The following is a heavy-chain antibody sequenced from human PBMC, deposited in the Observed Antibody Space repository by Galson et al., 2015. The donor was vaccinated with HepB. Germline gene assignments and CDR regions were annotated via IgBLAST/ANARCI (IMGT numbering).Heavy chain of an antibody. J-gene: IGHJ4*02. CDR2: IIPIFCTA. CDR1: GGTFSSYA. Sequence: SVKVPCKASGGTFSSYAISWVRQAPGQGLEWMGGIIPIFCTANYAQKFQGRVTITADESTSTAYMGLSSLRSEDTAVYYCARSPPTINYGGFYYFDYWGQGTLVTVSS. CDR3: ARSPPTINYGGFYYFDY. V-gene: IGHV1-69*13. D-gene: IGHD4-17*01.